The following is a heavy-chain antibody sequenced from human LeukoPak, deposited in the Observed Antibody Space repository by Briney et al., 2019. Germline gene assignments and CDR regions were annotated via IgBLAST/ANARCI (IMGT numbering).Heavy chain of an antibody. D-gene: IGHD2-2*03. V-gene: IGHV3-30*18. CDR1: GFTFSSYG. Sequence: GGSLRLSCAASGFTFSSYGMHWVRQAPGKGLEWVAVTSYDGSNKYYADSVKGRFTISRDNSKNTLYLQMNSLRAEDTAVYYCAKDRGYCSSTSCYYFDYWGQGTLVTVSS. CDR3: AKDRGYCSSTSCYYFDY. J-gene: IGHJ4*02. CDR2: TSYDGSNK.